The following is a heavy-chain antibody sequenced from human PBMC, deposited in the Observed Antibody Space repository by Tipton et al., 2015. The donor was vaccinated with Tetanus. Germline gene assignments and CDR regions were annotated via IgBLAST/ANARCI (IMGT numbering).Heavy chain of an antibody. J-gene: IGHJ4*02. CDR2: ISAYNGDK. CDR1: GYTFTSYG. V-gene: IGHV1-18*01. D-gene: IGHD3-10*01. CDR3: ARDELVRGVIVSKFDC. Sequence: QSGAEVKKPGASVKVSCKASGYTFTSYGISWVRQAPGQGLEWMGWISAYNGDKNYAQKLQGRVILTTDTSTSTAYMELRSLRSDDTAVYYCARDELVRGVIVSKFDCWGQGTLVTVSS.